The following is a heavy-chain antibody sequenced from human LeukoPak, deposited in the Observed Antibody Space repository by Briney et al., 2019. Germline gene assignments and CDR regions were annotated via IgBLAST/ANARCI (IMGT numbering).Heavy chain of an antibody. Sequence: GSSLRLSCAASGFILSNHWMTWVRQAPGKGPEWVANVNKDGSEKYYVDSVKGRFTISRDTAKNSLYLQMNNLRAEDTALYYCARNNDMDVWGQGATVIVSS. D-gene: IGHD1/OR15-1a*01. J-gene: IGHJ6*02. CDR3: ARNNDMDV. CDR2: VNKDGSEK. V-gene: IGHV3-7*03. CDR1: GFILSNHW.